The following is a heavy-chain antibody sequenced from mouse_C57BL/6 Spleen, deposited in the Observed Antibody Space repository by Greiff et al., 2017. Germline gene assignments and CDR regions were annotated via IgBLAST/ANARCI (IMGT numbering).Heavy chain of an antibody. CDR3: ARGAIYYDYDRGFAD. CDR1: GYTFPSYG. D-gene: IGHD2-4*01. J-gene: IGHJ3*01. CDR2: IYPRSGNT. Sequence: VQLQQSGAELARPGASVKLSCKASGYTFPSYGISWVKQRPGQGLAWIGEIYPRSGNTYYNEKFKGTATLTADKSSSTAYMELRSLTSEDSAVYFCARGAIYYDYDRGFADRGQGTLGTVAA. V-gene: IGHV1-81*01.